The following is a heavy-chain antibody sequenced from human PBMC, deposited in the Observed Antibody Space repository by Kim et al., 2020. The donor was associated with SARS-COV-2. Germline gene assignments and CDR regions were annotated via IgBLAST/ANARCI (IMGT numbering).Heavy chain of an antibody. J-gene: IGHJ4*02. CDR1: GGTFSSYA. D-gene: IGHD6-13*01. CDR3: ASQLGGAAAGSKTFDY. V-gene: IGHV1-69*13. Sequence: SVKVSCKASGGTFSSYAISWVRQAPGQGLEWMGGIIPIFGTANYAQKFQGRVTITADESTSTAYMELSSLRSEDTAVYYCASQLGGAAAGSKTFDYWGQGTLVTVSS. CDR2: IIPIFGTA.